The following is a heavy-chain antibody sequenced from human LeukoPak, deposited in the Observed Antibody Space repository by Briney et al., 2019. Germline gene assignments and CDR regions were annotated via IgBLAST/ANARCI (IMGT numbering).Heavy chain of an antibody. CDR3: AREGGGLRGLIDY. J-gene: IGHJ4*02. CDR1: GGSISSTSYF. CDR2: IYYSGST. V-gene: IGHV4-39*07. Sequence: PSETLSLTCVVSGGSISSTSYFWGWIRQPPGKGLEWIGSIYYSGSTYDSPSLKSRVTISVDTSKNQFSLKLSSVTAADTAAYYCAREGGGLRGLIDYWGQGTLVTVSS. D-gene: IGHD3-16*01.